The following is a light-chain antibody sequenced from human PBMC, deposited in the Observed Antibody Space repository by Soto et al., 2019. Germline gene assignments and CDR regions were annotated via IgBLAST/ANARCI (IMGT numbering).Light chain of an antibody. Sequence: EIVLTQSPATLSVSPEGRATLSCRASQSVSSNLAWYQQKPGQAPRLLIYGASTRATGIPARFSGSGSGTEFTLTINSLEPEDFAVYYCQQRNVWPPITFGQGTRLEL. CDR1: QSVSSN. V-gene: IGKV3-15*01. CDR2: GAS. CDR3: QQRNVWPPIT. J-gene: IGKJ5*01.